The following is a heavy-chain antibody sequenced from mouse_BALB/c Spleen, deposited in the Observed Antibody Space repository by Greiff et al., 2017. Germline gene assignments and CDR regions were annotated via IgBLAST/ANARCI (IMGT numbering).Heavy chain of an antibody. CDR2: INPSNGRT. CDR3: ASVKRAFDY. J-gene: IGHJ2*01. Sequence: QVQLQQPGAELVKPGASVKLSCKASGYTFTSYWMHWVKQRPGQGLEWIGEINPSNGRTNYNEKFKSKATLTVDKSSSTAYMQLSSLTSEDSAVYYCASVKRAFDYWGQGTTLTVSS. V-gene: IGHV1S81*02. D-gene: IGHD1-3*01. CDR1: GYTFTSYW.